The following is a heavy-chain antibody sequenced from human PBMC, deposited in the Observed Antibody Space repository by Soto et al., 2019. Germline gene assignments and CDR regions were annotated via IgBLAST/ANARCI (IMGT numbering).Heavy chain of an antibody. CDR3: AREPLT. CDR1: GGSIRSGGYY. J-gene: IGHJ4*02. V-gene: IGHV4-31*03. Sequence: QVQLQESGPGLVKPSETLSLTCTVSGGSIRSGGYYWNWIRQHPGKGLEWIGYIYYSGSTYYNPSLESRVTISVDTSKNQFSLKLSSVTAADTAVYYCAREPLTWGQGTLVTVSS. CDR2: IYYSGST.